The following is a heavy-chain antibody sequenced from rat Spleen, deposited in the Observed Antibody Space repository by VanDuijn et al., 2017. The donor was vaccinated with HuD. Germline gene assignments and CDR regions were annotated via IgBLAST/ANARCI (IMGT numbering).Heavy chain of an antibody. CDR1: GFTFSDYG. V-gene: IGHV5-25*01. J-gene: IGHJ3*01. Sequence: EVQLVESGGGLVQPGRSMKLSCAASGFTFSDYGMAWVRQVPKKGLEWVASISPGGGGTYYRDSVKGRFTVSRDNAKSTLYLQMDSLRSEDTATYYCVRQDTSGYSNWFTYWGQGTLVTVSS. D-gene: IGHD4-3*01. CDR3: VRQDTSGYSNWFTY. CDR2: ISPGGGGT.